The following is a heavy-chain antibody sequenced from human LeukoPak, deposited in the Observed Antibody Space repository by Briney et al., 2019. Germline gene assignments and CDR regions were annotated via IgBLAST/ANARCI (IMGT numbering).Heavy chain of an antibody. CDR3: AAGTAADY. CDR2: VSSSSSYT. J-gene: IGHJ4*02. V-gene: IGHV3-11*03. CDR1: GIPFSYFY. Sequence: GGSLRLSCVVSGIPFSYFYMNWIRQAPGKGLEWISYVSSSSSYTDYAESVKGRFSISRDNAKSALYLEMSDLRVEDTAVYYCAAGTAADYWGQGTLVIVSS. D-gene: IGHD6-13*01.